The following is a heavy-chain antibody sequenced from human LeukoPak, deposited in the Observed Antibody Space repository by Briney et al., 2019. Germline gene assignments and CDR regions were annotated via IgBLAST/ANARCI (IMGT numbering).Heavy chain of an antibody. V-gene: IGHV4-30-2*01. CDR1: GGSISSGGYS. D-gene: IGHD1-7*01. CDR2: IYHSGST. J-gene: IGHJ4*02. Sequence: SETLSLTCAVSGGSISSGGYSWSWIRQPPGKGLEWIGYIYHSGSTYYNPSLKSRVTISVDRSKNQFSLKLSSVTAADTAVYYCARGDNWNYNFDYWDQGTLVTVSS. CDR3: ARGDNWNYNFDY.